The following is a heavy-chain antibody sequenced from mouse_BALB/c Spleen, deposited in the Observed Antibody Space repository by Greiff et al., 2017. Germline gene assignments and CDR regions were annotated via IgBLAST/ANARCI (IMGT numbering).Heavy chain of an antibody. J-gene: IGHJ3*01. CDR3: TIWGGNFWFAY. D-gene: IGHD2-1*01. CDR1: GYSFTSYW. V-gene: IGHV1S16*01. Sequence: VQLQQPGAELVKPGPSVTLSCTASGYSFTSYWLHWVKLRPGQGFEWIGEINPSNGGTNYNEKFKRKATLTVDKSSSTAYMQLSSLTSEDSAVYYCTIWGGNFWFAYWGQGTLVTVSA. CDR2: INPSNGGT.